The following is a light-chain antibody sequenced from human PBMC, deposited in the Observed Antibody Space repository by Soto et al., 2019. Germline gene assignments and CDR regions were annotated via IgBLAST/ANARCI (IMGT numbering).Light chain of an antibody. Sequence: QSVLTQPTSASGTPGQRVTISCSGSSSNIGSNYVYWYQQLPTTAPKLRIYRNDQRPSGVPDRFSGSDSGTSASLAINGLRSEDEADYYCATWDFSLSGWVFGGGTKLTVL. CDR3: ATWDFSLSGWV. J-gene: IGLJ3*02. V-gene: IGLV1-47*01. CDR2: RND. CDR1: SSNIGSNY.